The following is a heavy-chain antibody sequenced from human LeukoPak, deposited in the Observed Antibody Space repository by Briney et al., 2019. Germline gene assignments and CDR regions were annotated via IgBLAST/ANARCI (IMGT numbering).Heavy chain of an antibody. CDR3: AREEWLRLDY. J-gene: IGHJ4*02. D-gene: IGHD5-12*01. CDR2: IYTSGST. CDR1: GGSISSGSYY. Sequence: SETLSLTCTVSGGSISSGSYYWSWIRQPAGKGLEWIGRIYTSGSTNYNPSLKSRVTISVDTSKNQFSLKLSSVTAADTAVYYRAREEWLRLDYWGQGTLVTVSS. V-gene: IGHV4-61*02.